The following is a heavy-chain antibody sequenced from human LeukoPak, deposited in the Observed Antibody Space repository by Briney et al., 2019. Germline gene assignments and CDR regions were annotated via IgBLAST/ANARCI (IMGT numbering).Heavy chain of an antibody. CDR2: INSDGSST. Sequence: GGSLRLSCAASGLTFSSYWMHWVRQAPGKGLVWVSRINSDGSSTSYADSVKGRFTISRDNAKNTLYLQMNSLRAEDTAVYYCARAGSRYCSGGSCYFHYWGQGTLVTVSS. CDR1: GLTFSSYW. J-gene: IGHJ4*02. D-gene: IGHD2-15*01. V-gene: IGHV3-74*01. CDR3: ARAGSRYCSGGSCYFHY.